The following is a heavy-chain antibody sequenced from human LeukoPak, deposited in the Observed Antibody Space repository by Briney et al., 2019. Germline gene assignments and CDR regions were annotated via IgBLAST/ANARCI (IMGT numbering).Heavy chain of an antibody. CDR2: ISSSSSYI. Sequence: GGSLRLSCAASGFTFSSYSMNWVRQAPGKGLEWVLSISSSSSYIYYADSVKGRFTISRDNAKNSLYLQMNSLRAEDTAVYYCARDESSGSYLNWFDPWGQGTLVTVSS. V-gene: IGHV3-21*01. CDR3: ARDESSGSYLNWFDP. CDR1: GFTFSSYS. J-gene: IGHJ5*02. D-gene: IGHD1-26*01.